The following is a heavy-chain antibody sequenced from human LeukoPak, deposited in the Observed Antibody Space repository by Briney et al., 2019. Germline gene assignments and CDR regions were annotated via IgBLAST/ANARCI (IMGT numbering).Heavy chain of an antibody. CDR1: GFTFSSYA. V-gene: IGHV3-23*01. Sequence: GGSLRLSCAASGFTFSSYAMSRVRQAPGKGLEWVSAISGSGGSTYYADSVKGRFTISRDNSKNTLYLQMNSLKTEDTAVYYCTTDGDYYDSSGYYWKPEYFDYWGQGTLVTVSS. J-gene: IGHJ4*02. CDR2: ISGSGGST. CDR3: TTDGDYYDSSGYYWKPEYFDY. D-gene: IGHD3-22*01.